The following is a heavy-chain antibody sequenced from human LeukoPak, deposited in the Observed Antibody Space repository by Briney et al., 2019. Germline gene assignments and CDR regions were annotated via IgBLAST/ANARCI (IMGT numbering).Heavy chain of an antibody. Sequence: ASVKVSCKASGYTFTSYGISWVRRAPGQGHEWMGWISAYNGNTNYAQKLQGRVTMTTDTSTSTAYMELRSLRSDDTAVYYCARASGWYVDNWFDPWGQGTLVTVSS. V-gene: IGHV1-18*01. CDR1: GYTFTSYG. CDR2: ISAYNGNT. D-gene: IGHD6-19*01. J-gene: IGHJ5*02. CDR3: ARASGWYVDNWFDP.